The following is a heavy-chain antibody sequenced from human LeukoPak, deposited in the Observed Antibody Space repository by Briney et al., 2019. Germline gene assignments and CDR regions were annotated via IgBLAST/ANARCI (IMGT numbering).Heavy chain of an antibody. Sequence: SETLSLTCAVYGGSFSGYYWSWIRQPPGKGLEWIGEINHSGSTNYNPSLKSRVTISVDTSKNQFSLKLSSVTAADTAVYYCARGGGNYDFWSGYYAYAFDIWGRGTTVTVSS. J-gene: IGHJ3*02. CDR2: INHSGST. CDR3: ARGGGNYDFWSGYYAYAFDI. D-gene: IGHD3-3*01. V-gene: IGHV4-34*01. CDR1: GGSFSGYY.